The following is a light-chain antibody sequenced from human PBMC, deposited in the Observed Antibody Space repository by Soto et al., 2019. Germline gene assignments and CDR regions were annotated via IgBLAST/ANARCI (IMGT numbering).Light chain of an antibody. CDR3: QQYTEWPLT. Sequence: IVMTQSPVTLSVSPGERVALSCRASQSVGDNLAWYQKKPGQAPRLLIYAASTRATGIAARFSGSGSGREFTLTISSLQSEDFAVYYCQQYTEWPLTFGGGTKVEIK. CDR1: QSVGDN. CDR2: AAS. J-gene: IGKJ4*01. V-gene: IGKV3-15*01.